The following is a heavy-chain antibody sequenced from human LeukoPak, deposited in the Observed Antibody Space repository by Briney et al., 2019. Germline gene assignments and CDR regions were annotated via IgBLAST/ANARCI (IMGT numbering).Heavy chain of an antibody. CDR2: IYSGSST. D-gene: IGHD3-10*01. Sequence: GGSLRLSCAASGFTVSSNYMSWVRQAPGKGLDWASVIYSGSSTYYADSVKGRFTISRDNSKNTVYLQINSLRAEDTAVYYCAKVDYNSGSFFDYWGQGTLVTVSS. CDR3: AKVDYNSGSFFDY. CDR1: GFTVSSNY. V-gene: IGHV3-53*01. J-gene: IGHJ4*02.